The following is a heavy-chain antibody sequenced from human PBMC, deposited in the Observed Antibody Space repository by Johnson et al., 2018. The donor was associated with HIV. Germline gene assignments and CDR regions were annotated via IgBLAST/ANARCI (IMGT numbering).Heavy chain of an antibody. V-gene: IGHV3-30*04. D-gene: IGHD3-10*01. CDR3: AKIGEWRERLDAFDV. J-gene: IGHJ3*01. CDR1: GFTFSSYA. Sequence: VQLVESGGGVVQPGRSLRLSCAASGFTFSSYAMHWVRQAPGKGLEWVAVISYDGSNKYYADSVKGRFTISRDNSKNTLYLQMSSLRPEDTAVYYCAKIGEWRERLDAFDVWGQGTMVTVSS. CDR2: ISYDGSNK.